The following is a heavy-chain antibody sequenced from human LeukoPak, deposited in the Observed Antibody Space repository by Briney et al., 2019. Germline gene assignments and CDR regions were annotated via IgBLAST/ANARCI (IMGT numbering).Heavy chain of an antibody. J-gene: IGHJ4*02. V-gene: IGHV3-23*01. CDR2: IRGGGEST. Sequence: GGSLRLSCAASGFTLSTYAMSWVRQAPGKGLEWVSGIRGGGESTYYADSVKGRFTISRDTSKNTLYLQMNSLRAEDTAVYYCAKGVDYGAYYYFDYWGQGTLVTVSS. CDR3: AKGVDYGAYYYFDY. D-gene: IGHD4-17*01. CDR1: GFTLSTYA.